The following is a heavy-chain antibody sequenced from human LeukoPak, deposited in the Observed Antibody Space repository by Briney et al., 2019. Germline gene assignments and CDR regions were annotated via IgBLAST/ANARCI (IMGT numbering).Heavy chain of an antibody. CDR2: INSDGSST. D-gene: IGHD6-19*01. CDR1: GFTFSSYW. Sequence: PGGSLRLSCAASGFTFSSYWMHWVRHAPGKGLVWVSRINSDGSSTSYADSVKGRFTISRDNAKNTLYLQMNSLRAEDTAVYYCAKDRGYNSGRGPIDYWGQGTLVTVSS. J-gene: IGHJ4*02. V-gene: IGHV3-74*01. CDR3: AKDRGYNSGRGPIDY.